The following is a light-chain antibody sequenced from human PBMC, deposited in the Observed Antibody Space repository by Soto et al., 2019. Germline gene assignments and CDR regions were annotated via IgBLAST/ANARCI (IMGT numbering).Light chain of an antibody. V-gene: IGLV2-14*01. CDR2: EVS. Sequence: QSVLTQPASVSGSPGQSITISCTGTSSDVGGYKYVSWYQQHPDKAPKLIIFEVSNRPSGISNRFSGSKSGNTASLTISGLQADDEADYYCASYTSSSTSVIFGRGTKLTVL. J-gene: IGLJ2*01. CDR1: SSDVGGYKY. CDR3: ASYTSSSTSVI.